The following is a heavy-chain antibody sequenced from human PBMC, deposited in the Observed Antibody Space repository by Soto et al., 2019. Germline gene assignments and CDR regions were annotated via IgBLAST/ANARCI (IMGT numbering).Heavy chain of an antibody. CDR3: AKQRDGNSFRYFDY. CDR1: GGSISSSTYF. V-gene: IGHV4-61*05. CDR2: IYYSGST. J-gene: IGHJ4*02. D-gene: IGHD4-4*01. Sequence: PSETLSLTCTVSGGSISSSTYFWGWIRQPPGKGLEWIGYIYYSGSTNYNPSLKSRVTISLDTSKNQFSLNLNSVTAADTAVYYCAKQRDGNSFRYFDYWGQGTLVTVSS.